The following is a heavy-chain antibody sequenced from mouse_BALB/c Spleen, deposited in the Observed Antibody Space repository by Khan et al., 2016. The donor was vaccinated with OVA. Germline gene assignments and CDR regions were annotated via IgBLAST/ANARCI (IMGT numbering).Heavy chain of an antibody. CDR2: VSSGGSYT. CDR3: ARLSYYYDSEGIDY. V-gene: IGHV5-6*01. Sequence: EVMLVESGGDLVKPGGSLKLSCAASGFTFSTYGMSWVRQTPDKRLEWVATVSSGGSYTYYPDSVKGRFTISRDHAKNTLFLQMSSLKSEDTAMFYGARLSYYYDSEGIDYWGQGTLVTVSA. J-gene: IGHJ3*01. CDR1: GFTFSTYG. D-gene: IGHD1-1*01.